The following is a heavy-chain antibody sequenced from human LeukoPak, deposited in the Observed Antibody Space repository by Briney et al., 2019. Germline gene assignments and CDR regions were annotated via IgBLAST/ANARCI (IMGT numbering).Heavy chain of an antibody. Sequence: GGSLRLSCAASGFTFSSYAMSWVRQAPGKGLEWVSLISLSDSIFYADSVKGRFTIPRDNSKSTVHLQMDGLRVDDTAVYYCAKVATPNTLDALDIWGQGTMVTVSS. J-gene: IGHJ3*02. CDR1: GFTFSSYA. CDR3: AKVATPNTLDALDI. V-gene: IGHV3-23*01. D-gene: IGHD1/OR15-1a*01. CDR2: ISLSDSI.